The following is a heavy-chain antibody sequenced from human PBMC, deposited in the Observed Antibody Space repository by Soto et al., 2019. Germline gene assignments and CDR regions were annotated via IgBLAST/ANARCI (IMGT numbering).Heavy chain of an antibody. D-gene: IGHD3-22*01. V-gene: IGHV1-18*01. CDR1: GYTFTSYG. CDR3: ARRYYYDSSGYCDY. Sequence: ASVKVSCKASGYTFTSYGISWVRQAPGQGLEWMGWISAYNGNTNYAQKLQGRVTMTTDTSTSTAYMELRSLRSDDTAVYYCARRYYYDSSGYCDYWGQGTLVPVSS. CDR2: ISAYNGNT. J-gene: IGHJ4*02.